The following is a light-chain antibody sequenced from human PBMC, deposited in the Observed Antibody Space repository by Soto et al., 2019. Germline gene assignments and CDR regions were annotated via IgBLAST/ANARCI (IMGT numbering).Light chain of an antibody. V-gene: IGKV3-11*01. J-gene: IGKJ1*01. CDR1: QSFSSY. CDR3: QQRDNWPLT. CDR2: DAP. Sequence: EMVLTQSPATLSLSPGERATLSCRASQSFSSYFAWYQQKPGQAPRLLIYDAPNSADGIQDRFSASGAGTDFTLAISSREPEDFALYYCQQRDNWPLTFGQGTQVEFQ.